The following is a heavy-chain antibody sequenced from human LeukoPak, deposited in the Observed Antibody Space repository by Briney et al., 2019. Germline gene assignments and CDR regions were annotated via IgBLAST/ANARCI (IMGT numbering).Heavy chain of an antibody. D-gene: IGHD1-1*01. Sequence: SETLSLTCAVYGGSFSGYYWSWNRQPPGMGLEWIGEINHSGSTNYNPSLKSRVTISVDTSKNQFSLKLSSVTAADTAVYYCARPNWNDVFDYWGQGTLVTVSS. CDR3: ARPNWNDVFDY. CDR1: GGSFSGYY. V-gene: IGHV4-34*01. CDR2: INHSGST. J-gene: IGHJ4*02.